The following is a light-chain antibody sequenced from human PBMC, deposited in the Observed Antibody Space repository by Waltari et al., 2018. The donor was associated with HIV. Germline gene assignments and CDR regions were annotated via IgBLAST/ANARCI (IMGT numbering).Light chain of an antibody. J-gene: IGLJ2*01. CDR2: KGS. CDR3: QSVESSAIVV. Sequence: SYELTQPPSVSVSPGQTARITCSGAALPKPYAYWYQQKPGQAPVLVIYKGSERPSGIPERFSGSTSGTTVTLTISAVQAEDEADYYCQSVESSAIVVFGGGTKLTVL. V-gene: IGLV3-25*03. CDR1: ALPKPY.